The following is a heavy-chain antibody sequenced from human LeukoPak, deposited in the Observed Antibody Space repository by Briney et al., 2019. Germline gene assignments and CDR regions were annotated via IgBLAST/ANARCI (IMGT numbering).Heavy chain of an antibody. CDR2: ISAYNGKT. D-gene: IGHD2-15*01. J-gene: IGHJ4*02. V-gene: IGHV1-18*01. CDR3: ARDWRGYCSGGSCYSDLDY. Sequence: ASVKVSCKASGYTFTSYGIRWVRQAPGQGLEWMGWISAYNGKTNYAQKLQGRVTMTTDTSTSTAYMELRSLRSDDTAVYYCARDWRGYCSGGSCYSDLDYWGQGTLVTVSS. CDR1: GYTFTSYG.